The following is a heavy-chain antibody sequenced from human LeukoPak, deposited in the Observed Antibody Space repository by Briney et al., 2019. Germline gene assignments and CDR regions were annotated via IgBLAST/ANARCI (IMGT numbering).Heavy chain of an antibody. CDR1: GFTFSSYG. Sequence: GGSLRLSCAASGFTFSSYGMSWVRQAPGKGLEWVSAISGSGGSTYYADSVKGRFTISRDNSKNTLYLQMNSLRAEDTAVYYCAKGTGKVGATEIDYWGQGTLVTVSS. V-gene: IGHV3-23*01. CDR2: ISGSGGST. J-gene: IGHJ4*02. D-gene: IGHD1-26*01. CDR3: AKGTGKVGATEIDY.